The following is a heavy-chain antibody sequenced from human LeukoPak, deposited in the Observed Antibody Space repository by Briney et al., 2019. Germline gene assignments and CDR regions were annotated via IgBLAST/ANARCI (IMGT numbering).Heavy chain of an antibody. V-gene: IGHV3-7*01. D-gene: IGHD6-13*01. J-gene: IGHJ4*02. CDR1: GFTFSSYC. CDR3: ASGQQEHDY. CDR2: INQDGSEK. Sequence: GGSLRLSCAASGFTFSSYCMSWVRQAPGKGLEWVSNINQDGSEKYYVDSVKGRFTISRDNAKNSLYLQMNSLRAEDTAVYYCASGQQEHDYWGQGTLVTVSS.